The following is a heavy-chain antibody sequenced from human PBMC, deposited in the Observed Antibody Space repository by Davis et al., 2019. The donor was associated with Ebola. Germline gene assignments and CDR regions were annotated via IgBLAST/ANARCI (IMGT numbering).Heavy chain of an antibody. J-gene: IGHJ5*02. V-gene: IGHV3-7*03. CDR1: GFTFSNFW. CDR3: ARDHGYNRFDP. Sequence: GESLKISCAASGFTFSNFWMSWVRQASGKGLEWVANITQDGSEKNYVDSVKGRFTISRDNAKNSLYLQMNSLRTEDTALYYCARDHGYNRFDPWGQGTLVTVSS. CDR2: ITQDGSEK.